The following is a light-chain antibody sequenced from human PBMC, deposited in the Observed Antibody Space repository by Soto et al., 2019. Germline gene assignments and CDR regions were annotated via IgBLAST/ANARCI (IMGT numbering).Light chain of an antibody. CDR2: GAS. CDR1: QSVSRS. Sequence: EIVMTQSPATLSVSPGETATLSCRASQSVSRSLAWYQQKPGQAPRLVIDGASTRATGIPARFSGSGSETEFTLTISSLQSEDFAVYYCQQYNDWPLTFGQGTKVDIK. CDR3: QQYNDWPLT. V-gene: IGKV3-15*01. J-gene: IGKJ2*01.